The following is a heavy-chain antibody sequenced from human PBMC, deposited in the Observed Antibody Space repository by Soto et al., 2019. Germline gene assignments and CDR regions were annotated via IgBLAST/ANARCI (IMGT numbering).Heavy chain of an antibody. CDR1: GFNFNTYD. V-gene: IGHV3-21*01. CDR2: ITTSSAYI. J-gene: IGHJ5*02. Sequence: EVQLVESGGGLVKPGGSLRLSCAASGFNFNTYDMNWIRQAPGKGLEWVSSITTSSAYIYYADSLKGRITISRDNAKNSLFLQMNSLRAEDTAVYYCVRSGTARLLRHSWFDTWGQGTLVTVSS. D-gene: IGHD2-21*01. CDR3: VRSGTARLLRHSWFDT.